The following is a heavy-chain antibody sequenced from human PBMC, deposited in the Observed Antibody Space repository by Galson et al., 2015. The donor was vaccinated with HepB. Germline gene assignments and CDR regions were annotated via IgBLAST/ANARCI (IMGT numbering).Heavy chain of an antibody. CDR3: AREYMTTVTWGFDY. Sequence: SLRLSCAASGFTFSSYWMSWVRQAPGKGLEWVTNIKQDGSEKYYVDSVKGRFTISRDNAKNSLYLQMNSLRAEDTAVYYCAREYMTTVTWGFDYWGQGTLVTVSS. V-gene: IGHV3-7*03. CDR2: IKQDGSEK. D-gene: IGHD4-17*01. J-gene: IGHJ4*02. CDR1: GFTFSSYW.